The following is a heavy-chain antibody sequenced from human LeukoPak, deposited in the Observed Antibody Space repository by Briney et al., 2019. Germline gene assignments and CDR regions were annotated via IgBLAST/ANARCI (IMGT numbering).Heavy chain of an antibody. D-gene: IGHD3-22*01. CDR3: AKDYLITMIVVGYYFDY. Sequence: GGSLRLSCAASGFTFSSYAMSWVRQAPGKGLEWVSAISGSGGSTYYADSVKGRFTISRDNSKNTLYLQMNSLRAEDTAVYYYAKDYLITMIVVGYYFDYWGQGTLVTVSS. CDR1: GFTFSSYA. J-gene: IGHJ4*02. CDR2: ISGSGGST. V-gene: IGHV3-23*01.